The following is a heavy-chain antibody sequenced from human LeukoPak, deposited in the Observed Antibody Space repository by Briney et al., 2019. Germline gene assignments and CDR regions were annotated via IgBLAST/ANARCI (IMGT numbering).Heavy chain of an antibody. J-gene: IGHJ3*02. Sequence: PSETLSLACAVYGGSFSGYYWSWIRQPPGKGLEWIGEINHSGSTNYNPSLKSRVTISVDTSKNQFSLKLSSVTAADTAVYYCARWSLLRFLEWLAFSAFDIWGQGTMVTVSS. D-gene: IGHD3-3*01. V-gene: IGHV4-34*01. CDR2: INHSGST. CDR1: GGSFSGYY. CDR3: ARWSLLRFLEWLAFSAFDI.